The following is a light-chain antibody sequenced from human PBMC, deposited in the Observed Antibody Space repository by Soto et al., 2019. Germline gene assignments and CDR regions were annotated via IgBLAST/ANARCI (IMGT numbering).Light chain of an antibody. Sequence: QSALTHPGSVSGSPGQSITISCTGTSSDVGGYNYVSWYQQHPGKAPKLMIYEVSNRPSGVSNRFSGSKSGNTASLTISGLQAEDEAEYYCSSYTSSSTRVFGGGTKGTVL. CDR1: SSDVGGYNY. CDR2: EVS. J-gene: IGLJ3*02. V-gene: IGLV2-14*01. CDR3: SSYTSSSTRV.